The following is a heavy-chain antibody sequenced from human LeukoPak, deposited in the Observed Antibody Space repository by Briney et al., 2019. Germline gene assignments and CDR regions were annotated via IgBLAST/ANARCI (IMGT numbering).Heavy chain of an antibody. CDR1: GYTFTSYD. J-gene: IGHJ4*02. Sequence: GASVKVSCKASGYTFTSYDINWVRQATGQGLEWMGWMNPNSGNTGYAQNFQGRVTMTRDTSISTAYMELSSLGSEDTAVYCCTRTPRNWGTDFWGQGTLVTVSS. D-gene: IGHD7-27*01. CDR3: TRTPRNWGTDF. CDR2: MNPNSGNT. V-gene: IGHV1-8*01.